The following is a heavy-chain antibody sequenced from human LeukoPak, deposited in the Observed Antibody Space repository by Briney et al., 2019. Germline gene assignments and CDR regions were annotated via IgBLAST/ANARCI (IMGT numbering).Heavy chain of an antibody. D-gene: IGHD1-1*01. J-gene: IGHJ3*02. V-gene: IGHV3-23*01. CDR2: IFGSGAKT. CDR3: VKDRMPDNGWSFDI. CDR1: GFTFSRYS. Sequence: QPGASLRLSCAASGFTFSRYSISWVRQAPGKGPEWVSSIFGSGAKTYYADSVKGRFTISRDNSKNTVYLQMNGLRVDDTARYYCVKDRMPDNGWSFDIWGQGTIITVSA.